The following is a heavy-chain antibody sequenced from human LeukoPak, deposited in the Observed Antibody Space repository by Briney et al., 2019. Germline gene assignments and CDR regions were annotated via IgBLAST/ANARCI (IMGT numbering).Heavy chain of an antibody. CDR3: ARDPYLTGKFDY. V-gene: IGHV4-59*11. D-gene: IGHD1-1*01. CDR2: IYYTGST. CDR1: GGSISSHY. J-gene: IGHJ4*02. Sequence: SEALSLTCTVSGGSISSHYWSWIRHPPGKGLEWIGFIYYTGSTNYNPYNPSLKSRVTISVDTSKNQFSLKLSSVTAADTAVYYCARDPYLTGKFDYWGQGTLVTVSS.